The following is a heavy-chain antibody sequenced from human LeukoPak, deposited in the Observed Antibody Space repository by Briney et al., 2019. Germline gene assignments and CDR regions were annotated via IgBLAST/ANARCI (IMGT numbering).Heavy chain of an antibody. CDR1: GGSISSGDYY. Sequence: PSETLSLTCTVSGGSISSGDYYWSWIRQPPGKGLEWIGYIYYSGSTYYNPSLKSRVTISVDTSKNQFSLKLSSVTAADTAVYYCAREVYSSGRGSVRFGIRGFDPWGQGTLVTVSS. D-gene: IGHD6-19*01. V-gene: IGHV4-30-4*01. CDR3: AREVYSSGRGSVRFGIRGFDP. CDR2: IYYSGST. J-gene: IGHJ5*02.